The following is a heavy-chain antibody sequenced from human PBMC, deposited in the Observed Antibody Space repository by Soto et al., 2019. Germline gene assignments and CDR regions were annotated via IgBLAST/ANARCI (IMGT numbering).Heavy chain of an antibody. Sequence: QVQLVQSGAEEKKPGASVKVSCKASGYTFTSYNMHWVRQAPGQRLEWMGWINAGNGNTKYSQKFQDRVTITRDTSQSIXYMELSSLRSEDTAVYYCAREAGYGDKPVRSGMDVWGQGTTVTVSS. CDR2: INAGNGNT. D-gene: IGHD4-17*01. V-gene: IGHV1-3*05. J-gene: IGHJ6*02. CDR1: GYTFTSYN. CDR3: AREAGYGDKPVRSGMDV.